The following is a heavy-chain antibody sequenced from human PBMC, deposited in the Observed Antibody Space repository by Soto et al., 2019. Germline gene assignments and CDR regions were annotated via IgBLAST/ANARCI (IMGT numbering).Heavy chain of an antibody. CDR3: TKNSAYALDY. Sequence: SETLSLTCTVSGGSISSYYWSWIRQPPGKGLEWIGYIYYSGSTNYNPSLESRVTFSVDISKNQFFLKLSSVTAADTAVYYCTKNSAYALDYWGQGTLVTVSS. D-gene: IGHD5-12*01. J-gene: IGHJ4*02. CDR2: IYYSGST. CDR1: GGSISSYY. V-gene: IGHV4-59*12.